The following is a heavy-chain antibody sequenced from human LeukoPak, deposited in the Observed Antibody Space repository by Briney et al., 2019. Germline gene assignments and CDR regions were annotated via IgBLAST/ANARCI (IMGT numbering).Heavy chain of an antibody. CDR2: IYYTGST. CDR1: GGSISRYY. Sequence: SETLSLTCTVSGGSISRYYWSWIRQSPGKGLEFIGYIYYTGSTNYNPSLKSRVTMSVDTSKNQFSLKLSSVTAADTAVYYCARHKDSGDYPLDYWGQGTLVTVSS. CDR3: ARHKDSGDYPLDY. J-gene: IGHJ4*02. V-gene: IGHV4-59*08. D-gene: IGHD4-17*01.